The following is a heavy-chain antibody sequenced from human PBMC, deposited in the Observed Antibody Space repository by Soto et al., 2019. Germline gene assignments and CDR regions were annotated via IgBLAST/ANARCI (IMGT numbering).Heavy chain of an antibody. J-gene: IGHJ4*02. V-gene: IGHV3-66*04. Sequence: EVQLVESGGGLVQPGGSLRLSCAASGVTVSSNYMSWVRQAPGKGLEWVSVIYSGGSTYYADSVKGRITISRDNSKNTRYLQMNSLRAEDTAVYYCARHGYNYGGGYFDYWGQGTLVTVSS. D-gene: IGHD5-18*01. CDR1: GVTVSSNY. CDR2: IYSGGST. CDR3: ARHGYNYGGGYFDY.